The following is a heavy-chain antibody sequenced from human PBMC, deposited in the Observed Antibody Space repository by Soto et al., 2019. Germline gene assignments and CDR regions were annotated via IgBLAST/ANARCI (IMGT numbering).Heavy chain of an antibody. CDR3: ARVFPYLVDGLADGTFDI. D-gene: IGHD1-26*01. CDR1: GGTFSSYS. V-gene: IGHV1-69*13. Sequence: SVKVSCKASGGTFSSYSISWVRQAPGQGLEWMGGIIPIFGTANYAQKFQGRVTITADESTSTAYMELSSLRSEDTAVYYCARVFPYLVDGLADGTFDIWGQGTMVTVSS. CDR2: IIPIFGTA. J-gene: IGHJ3*02.